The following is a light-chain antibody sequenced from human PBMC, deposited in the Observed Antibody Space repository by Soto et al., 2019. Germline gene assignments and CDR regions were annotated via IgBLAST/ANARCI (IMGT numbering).Light chain of an antibody. CDR1: QSVSSY. CDR2: DAS. CDR3: QQRSAWPLT. Sequence: EIVLTQSPATLSLSPGERATLSCRASQSVSSYLAWYQQKPGQAPRLLIYDASNRATGIPARFSGSGSGTDFTLTINSLESEDSAVFYCQQRSAWPLTFGGGTRVEIK. J-gene: IGKJ4*01. V-gene: IGKV3-11*01.